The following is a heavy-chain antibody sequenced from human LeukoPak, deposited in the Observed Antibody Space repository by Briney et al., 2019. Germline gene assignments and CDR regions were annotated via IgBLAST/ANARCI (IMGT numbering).Heavy chain of an antibody. D-gene: IGHD2-8*02. Sequence: PGGSLRLSCAASGLTFSSYGIHWVRQAPGKGLEWVAVISYDGSYKYYADSVKGRFTISRDNSKNTFYLQVTTLRAEGTAVYYCAKDLSGDYHYGMDVWGQGTSVTVSS. CDR2: ISYDGSYK. CDR3: AKDLSGDYHYGMDV. V-gene: IGHV3-30*05. CDR1: GLTFSSYG. J-gene: IGHJ6*02.